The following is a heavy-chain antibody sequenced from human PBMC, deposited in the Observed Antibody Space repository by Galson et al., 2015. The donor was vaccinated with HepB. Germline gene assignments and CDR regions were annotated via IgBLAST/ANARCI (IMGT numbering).Heavy chain of an antibody. J-gene: IGHJ6*02. Sequence: SVKVSCKASGGTFSSYAISWVRQAPGQGLEWMGGIIPIFGTANYAQKFQGRVTITADKSTSTAYMELSSLRSEDTAVYYCARDFRVVVVPAAIPRWNDYYYYYGMDVWGQGTTVTVSS. D-gene: IGHD2-2*01. CDR1: GGTFSSYA. V-gene: IGHV1-69*06. CDR3: ARDFRVVVVPAAIPRWNDYYYYYGMDV. CDR2: IIPIFGTA.